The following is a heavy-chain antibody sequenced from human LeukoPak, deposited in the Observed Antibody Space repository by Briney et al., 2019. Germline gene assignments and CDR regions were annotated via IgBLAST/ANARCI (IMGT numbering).Heavy chain of an antibody. D-gene: IGHD2-15*01. CDR3: AREGSDCSGGSCYLFSYFDY. J-gene: IGHJ4*02. CDR2: ISAYNGNT. Sequence: ASVTVSFKSSGYTFTSYGISWVRQAPGQGLEWMGWISAYNGNTNYAQKLQGRVTMTTDTSTSTAYMELRSLRSDDTAVYYCAREGSDCSGGSCYLFSYFDYWGQGTLVTVSS. CDR1: GYTFTSYG. V-gene: IGHV1-18*01.